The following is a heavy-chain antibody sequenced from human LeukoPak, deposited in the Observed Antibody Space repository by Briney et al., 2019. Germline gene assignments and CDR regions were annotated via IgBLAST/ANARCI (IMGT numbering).Heavy chain of an antibody. J-gene: IGHJ6*03. CDR1: GFTFSSYS. D-gene: IGHD2-2*01. CDR3: ARDLRCSSTSCYYYYMDV. Sequence: GGSLRLSCAASGFTFSSYSMNWVRQAPGKGLEWVSSISSSSSYIYYADSVKGRFTISRDNAKNSLYLQMNSLRAEDTAVYYCARDLRCSSTSCYYYYMDVWGKGTTVTVSS. V-gene: IGHV3-21*01. CDR2: ISSSSSYI.